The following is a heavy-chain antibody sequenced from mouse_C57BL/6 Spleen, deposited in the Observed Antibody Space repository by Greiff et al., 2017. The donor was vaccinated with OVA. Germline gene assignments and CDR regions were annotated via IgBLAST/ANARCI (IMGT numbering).Heavy chain of an antibody. D-gene: IGHD1-1*01. CDR2: INPNNGGT. Sequence: EVQLQQSGPELVKPGASVKISCKASGYTFTDYYMNWVKQSHGKSLEWIGDINPNNGGTSYNQKFKGKATLTVDKSSSTAYMELRSLTSEDSAVYYCARHSYHYAMDYWGKGTSVTVSS. J-gene: IGHJ4*01. CDR3: ARHSYHYAMDY. CDR1: GYTFTDYY. V-gene: IGHV1-26*01.